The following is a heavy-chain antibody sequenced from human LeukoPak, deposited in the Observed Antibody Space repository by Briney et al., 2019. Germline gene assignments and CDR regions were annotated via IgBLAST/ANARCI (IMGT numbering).Heavy chain of an antibody. CDR2: MNPNSGNT. V-gene: IGHV1-8*03. CDR3: ARGPYYDFWSGYLRSYDAFDI. Sequence: ASVKVSCKASGYTFTSYDINWVRQATRQGLEWMGWMNPNSGNTGYAQKFQGRVTITRNTSISTAYMELSSLRSEDTAVYYCARGPYYDFWSGYLRSYDAFDIWGQGTMVTVSS. J-gene: IGHJ3*02. CDR1: GYTFTSYD. D-gene: IGHD3-3*01.